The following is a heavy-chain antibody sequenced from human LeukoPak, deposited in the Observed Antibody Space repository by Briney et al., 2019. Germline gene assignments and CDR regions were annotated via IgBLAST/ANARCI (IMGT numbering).Heavy chain of an antibody. D-gene: IGHD5-12*01. CDR1: GFTFSSYE. Sequence: QPGGSLRLSCAASGFTFSSYEMNWVRQAPGKGLEWVSYISSSGSTIYYADSVKGRFTIPRDNAKNSLYLQMNSLRAEDTALYYCARDGSGYDYPHYDYWGQGTLVTVSS. V-gene: IGHV3-48*03. CDR2: ISSSGSTI. J-gene: IGHJ4*02. CDR3: ARDGSGYDYPHYDY.